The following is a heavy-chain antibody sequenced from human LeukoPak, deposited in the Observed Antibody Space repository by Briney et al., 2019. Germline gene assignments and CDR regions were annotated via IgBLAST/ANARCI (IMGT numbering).Heavy chain of an antibody. V-gene: IGHV5-51*01. Sequence: KTGESLKISCKGSGYSFTSYWIGWVRQMPGKGLEWMGIIYPGDSDTRYSPSFQGQVTISADKSISTAYLQWSSLKASDTAMYYCASWVSSGSYAFDIWGQGTMVTVSS. CDR3: ASWVSSGSYAFDI. CDR2: IYPGDSDT. CDR1: GYSFTSYW. J-gene: IGHJ3*02. D-gene: IGHD6-19*01.